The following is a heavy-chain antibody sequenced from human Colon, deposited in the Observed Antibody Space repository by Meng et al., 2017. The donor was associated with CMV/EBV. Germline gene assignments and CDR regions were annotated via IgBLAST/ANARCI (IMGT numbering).Heavy chain of an antibody. V-gene: IGHV1-2*02. J-gene: IGHJ5*02. CDR1: GYTFTDSY. Sequence: LGQSGVEVNIPGASVKVSCKGSGYTFTDSYIPWVRQAPGPGLEWMGLINSNTGATKYAQKFQNRITMTRDTSINTVYMQLSGLRSDDTAVYYCERVGGWIGSSSIFGWFDPWGQGTLVTVSS. CDR3: ERVGGWIGSSSIFGWFDP. D-gene: IGHD6-6*01. CDR2: INSNTGAT.